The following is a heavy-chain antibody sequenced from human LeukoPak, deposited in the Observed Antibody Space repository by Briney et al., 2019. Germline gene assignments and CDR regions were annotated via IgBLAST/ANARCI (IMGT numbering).Heavy chain of an antibody. D-gene: IGHD1-7*01. J-gene: IGHJ4*02. V-gene: IGHV5-51*01. CDR2: MYPGDSDT. CDR3: ARLTGTADY. Sequence: GESLKISCKTFEYIFTNYWIGWVRQMPGKGPEWMGIMYPGDSDTRYSPSFQGQVTISADKSSSTAYLQWRSLEASDTAMYYCARLTGTADYWGQGTLVTVSS. CDR1: EYIFTNYW.